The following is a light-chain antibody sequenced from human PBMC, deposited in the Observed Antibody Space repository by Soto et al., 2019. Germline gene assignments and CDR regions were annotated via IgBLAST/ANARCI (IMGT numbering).Light chain of an antibody. J-gene: IGLJ1*01. CDR2: DDS. CDR1: NIGSKS. Sequence: SYELTQPPSVSVAPGQTAWITCGGNNIGSKSVHWYQQKPGQAPVLVVYDDSDRPSGIPARFSGSKSGNTATLTISRVEAGDEADYYCQVWDSSRDRYDFGTGTKLTVL. V-gene: IGLV3-21*02. CDR3: QVWDSSRDRYD.